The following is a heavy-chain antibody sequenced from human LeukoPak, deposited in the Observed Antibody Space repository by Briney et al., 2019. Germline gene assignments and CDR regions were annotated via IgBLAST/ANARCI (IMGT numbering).Heavy chain of an antibody. CDR1: GFTFSSYA. D-gene: IGHD3-16*01. V-gene: IGHV3-23*01. J-gene: IGHJ6*03. CDR3: AKGGGDYYYYYMDV. CDR2: ISGSGGST. Sequence: GGSLRLSCAASGFTFSSYAMSWVRQAPGKGLEWVSAISGSGGSTYYADSVKGRFTISRDNSKNTLYLQKNSLRAEDTAVYYCAKGGGDYYYYYMDVWGKGTTVTVSS.